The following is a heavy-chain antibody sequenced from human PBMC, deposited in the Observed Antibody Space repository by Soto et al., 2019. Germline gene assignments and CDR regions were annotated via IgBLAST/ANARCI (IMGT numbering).Heavy chain of an antibody. CDR3: AKSGAYPPAYYYYYYMDV. V-gene: IGHV3-7*05. CDR1: GFTFTSYW. D-gene: IGHD3-10*01. J-gene: IGHJ6*03. Sequence: GGSLRLSCAASGFTFTSYWMTWVRQAPGKGLEWVANIKQDGSIGYVDSVKGRFTISRDNAKNSLYLQMNSLRAEDTALYYCAKSGAYPPAYYYYYYMDVWGKGTTVTVSS. CDR2: IKQDGSI.